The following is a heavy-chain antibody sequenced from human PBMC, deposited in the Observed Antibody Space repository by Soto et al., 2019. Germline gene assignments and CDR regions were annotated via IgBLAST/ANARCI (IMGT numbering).Heavy chain of an antibody. CDR2: IYWDDDK. V-gene: IGHV2-5*02. CDR1: GFSLSTSGVG. J-gene: IGHJ6*03. CDR3: AHSSPDCSSTSCYSWGYYMDV. Sequence: QITLKESGPTLVKPTQTLTLTCTFSGFSLSTSGVGVGWIRQPPGKALEWLALIYWDDDKRYSPSLKSRLTITNDTSKNQVVLTMTNMDPVDTATYYCAHSSPDCSSTSCYSWGYYMDVWGKGTTVTVSS. D-gene: IGHD2-2*01.